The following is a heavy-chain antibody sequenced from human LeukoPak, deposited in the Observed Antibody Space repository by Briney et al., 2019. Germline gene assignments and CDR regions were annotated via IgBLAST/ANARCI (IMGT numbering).Heavy chain of an antibody. D-gene: IGHD2-2*01. CDR1: GGTFSSYA. J-gene: IGHJ3*02. Sequence: GASVKVSCKASGGTFSSYAISWVRQAPGQGLEWMGGIIPIFGTANYAQKFQGRVTMTRDTSISTAYMELSRLRSDDTAVYYCARTDIVVVPAATLDAFDIWGQGTMVTVSS. CDR2: IIPIFGTA. CDR3: ARTDIVVVPAATLDAFDI. V-gene: IGHV1-69*05.